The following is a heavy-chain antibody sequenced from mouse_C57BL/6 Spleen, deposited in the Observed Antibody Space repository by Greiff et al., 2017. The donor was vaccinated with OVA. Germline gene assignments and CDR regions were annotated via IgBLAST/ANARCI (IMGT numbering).Heavy chain of an antibody. J-gene: IGHJ2*01. V-gene: IGHV5-9*01. CDR2: ISGGGGNT. CDR1: GFTFSSYT. D-gene: IGHD3-2*01. Sequence: EVQVVESGGGLVKPGGSLKLSCAASGFTFSSYTMSWVRQTPEKRLEWVATISGGGGNTYYPDSVKGRFTISRDNAKNTLYLQMSSLRSEDTALYYCARQRQYYFDYWGQGTTLTVSS. CDR3: ARQRQYYFDY.